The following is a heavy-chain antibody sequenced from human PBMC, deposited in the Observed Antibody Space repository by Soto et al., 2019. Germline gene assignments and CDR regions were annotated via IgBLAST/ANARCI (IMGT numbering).Heavy chain of an antibody. V-gene: IGHV3-30*18. Sequence: QVQLVESGGGVVQPGRSLRLSCAASGFTFSSYGMHWVRQAPGKGLEWVAVISYDGSNKYYADSVKGRFTISRDNSKNTLYLQMNSLRAEDTAVYYCAKEVRFLEWLYIPPGLDYWGQGTLVTVSS. CDR3: AKEVRFLEWLYIPPGLDY. CDR1: GFTFSSYG. CDR2: ISYDGSNK. D-gene: IGHD3-3*01. J-gene: IGHJ4*02.